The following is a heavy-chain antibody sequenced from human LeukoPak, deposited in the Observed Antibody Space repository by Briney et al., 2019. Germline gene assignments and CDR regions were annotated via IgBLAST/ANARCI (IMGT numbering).Heavy chain of an antibody. Sequence: GGSLRLSCAASGFTLSSYGMHWVRQAPGKGLEGVAFIRYDGTNKYYADSVKGRFTISRDNSKNTLYLQMNSLRAEDTAVYYCARGTYSSTWYRFDYWGQGTLVTVSS. D-gene: IGHD6-13*01. CDR1: GFTLSSYG. J-gene: IGHJ4*02. CDR2: IRYDGTNK. CDR3: ARGTYSSTWYRFDY. V-gene: IGHV3-30*02.